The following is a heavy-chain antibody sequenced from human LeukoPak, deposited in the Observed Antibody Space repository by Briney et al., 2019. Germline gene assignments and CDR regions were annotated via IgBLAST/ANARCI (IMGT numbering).Heavy chain of an antibody. D-gene: IGHD4-17*01. CDR1: GFTFSSYS. CDR3: ASIRGVDDYGDYVDYYYYMDV. J-gene: IGHJ6*03. Sequence: PGGSLRLSCAASGFTFSSYSMNWVRQAPGKGLEWVSSISSSSSYIYYADSVKGRFTISRDNAKNSLYLQMNSLRAEDTAVYYCASIRGVDDYGDYVDYYYYMDVWGKGTKVTVSS. CDR2: ISSSSSYI. V-gene: IGHV3-21*01.